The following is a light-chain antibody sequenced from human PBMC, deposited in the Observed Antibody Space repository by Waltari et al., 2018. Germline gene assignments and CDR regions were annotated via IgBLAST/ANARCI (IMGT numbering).Light chain of an antibody. Sequence: QSALTQPPSASGSLGPSVTISCTGISSDVGGYVYVSWYQQHPGKAPKVIIYEVNKRPSGVPGRFSGSRSGNTASLTVSGLQAEDEADYYCSSYAGSNRVFGGGTRLTVL. CDR3: SSYAGSNRV. CDR2: EVN. J-gene: IGLJ3*02. V-gene: IGLV2-8*01. CDR1: SSDVGGYVY.